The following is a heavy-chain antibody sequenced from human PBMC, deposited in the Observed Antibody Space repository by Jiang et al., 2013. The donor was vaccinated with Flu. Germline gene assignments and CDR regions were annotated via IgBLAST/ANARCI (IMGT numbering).Heavy chain of an antibody. J-gene: IGHJ4*02. CDR3: ARTVDSSGPTTWGY. CDR2: LLPWEAP. CDR1: YY. Sequence: YYWSWIRQAPREGPGVDWVHLLPWEAPTYNPSLKSRVTISVDTSKNQFSLKLSSVTAADTAVYYCARTVDSSGPTTWGYWGQGTLVTVSS. D-gene: IGHD3-22*01. V-gene: IGHV4-30-4*01.